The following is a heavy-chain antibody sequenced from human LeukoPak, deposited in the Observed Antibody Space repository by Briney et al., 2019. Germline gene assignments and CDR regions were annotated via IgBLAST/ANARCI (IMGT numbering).Heavy chain of an antibody. J-gene: IGHJ3*02. Sequence: GGSLRLSCAASGFTFSSYAMSWVRQAPGKGLEWVSAISGSGGSTHYADSVKGRFTISRDNSKNTLYLQMNSLRAEDTAVYYCAKDQGRDFWSGYDAFDIWGQGTMVTVSS. CDR1: GFTFSSYA. CDR3: AKDQGRDFWSGYDAFDI. CDR2: ISGSGGST. D-gene: IGHD3-3*01. V-gene: IGHV3-23*01.